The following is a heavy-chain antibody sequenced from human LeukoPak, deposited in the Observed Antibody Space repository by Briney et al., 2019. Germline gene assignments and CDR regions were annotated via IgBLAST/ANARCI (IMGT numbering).Heavy chain of an antibody. Sequence: SVKVSCKASGATFTTYTIIWVRQAPGPGLEWMGGIIPVFGTTNYAQRFQSRVTTTTDETTSTAYMELSSLRSEETAVYYCARGDCSRTSCFLDYGGQGSLVTVSS. J-gene: IGHJ4*02. V-gene: IGHV1-69*05. CDR2: IIPVFGTT. CDR1: GATFTTYT. D-gene: IGHD2-2*01. CDR3: ARGDCSRTSCFLDY.